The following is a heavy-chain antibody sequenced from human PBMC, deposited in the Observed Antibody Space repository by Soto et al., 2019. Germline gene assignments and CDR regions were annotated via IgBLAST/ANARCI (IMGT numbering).Heavy chain of an antibody. CDR3: ARVRAADVYYYYGMDV. V-gene: IGHV2-70*01. J-gene: IGHJ6*02. CDR2: IDWDDDK. D-gene: IGHD6-13*01. CDR1: GFSLSTSGMC. Sequence: SGPTLVNPTQTLTLTCTFSGFSLSTSGMCVSWIRQPPGKALEWLALIDWDDDKYYSTSLKTRLTISKDTSKNQVVLTMTNMDPVDTATYYCARVRAADVYYYYGMDVWGQGTTVTVSS.